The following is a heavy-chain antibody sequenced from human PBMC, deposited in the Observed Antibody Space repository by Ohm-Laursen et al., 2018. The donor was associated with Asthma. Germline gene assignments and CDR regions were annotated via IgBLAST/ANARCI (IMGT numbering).Heavy chain of an antibody. V-gene: IGHV3-74*01. CDR3: AKDFYDSSPHPKNFGF. CDR1: GFTFSSYW. CDR2: INSDGSSA. J-gene: IGHJ4*02. Sequence: SLRLSCTASGFTFSSYWMHWVRQAPGKGLVWVSRINSDGSSASYADSVKGRFTISRDNAKNTLYLQMNSLRAEDTAVYYCAKDFYDSSPHPKNFGFWGQGTLVTVSS. D-gene: IGHD2/OR15-2a*01.